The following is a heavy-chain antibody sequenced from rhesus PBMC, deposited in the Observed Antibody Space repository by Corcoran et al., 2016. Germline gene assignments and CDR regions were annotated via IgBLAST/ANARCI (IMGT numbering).Heavy chain of an antibody. V-gene: IGHV4-80*01. D-gene: IGHD2-15*01. CDR2: INGNSGST. CDR1: GASISRYW. J-gene: IGHJ4*01. Sequence: QVQLQESGPGLVKPSETLSLPCTVSGASISRYWLSWLCPPPGKGLAWIGGINGNSGSTNYNPSLKSRVTISRDTSKNQFSLKLSSVTAADTAVYYCAIVTCSGTYPWCYFDYWGQGVLVTVSS. CDR3: AIVTCSGTYPWCYFDY.